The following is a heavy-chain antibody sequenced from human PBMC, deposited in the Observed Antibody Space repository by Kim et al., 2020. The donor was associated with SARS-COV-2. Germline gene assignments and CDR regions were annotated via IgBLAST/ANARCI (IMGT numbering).Heavy chain of an antibody. J-gene: IGHJ4*02. V-gene: IGHV3-64*01. Sequence: YYANSVKGRFTISRNNSKNTLYLQMGSLRAEDMAVYYCARGRDGYPWDYWGQGTLVTVSS. D-gene: IGHD5-12*01. CDR3: ARGRDGYPWDY.